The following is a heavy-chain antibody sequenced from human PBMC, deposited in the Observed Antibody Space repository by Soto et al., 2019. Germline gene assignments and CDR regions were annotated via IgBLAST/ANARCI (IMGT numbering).Heavy chain of an antibody. Sequence: PGGSLRLSCAASGFTFSHYSMNWVRQAPGKGLEGVSYISRNIITIYYADSVKGRFTISRDNAKNSLYLQMNSLRDEDTAVYYCVRDPHALDYWGHGTLVTVSS. CDR3: VRDPHALDY. CDR2: ISRNIITI. CDR1: GFTFSHYS. J-gene: IGHJ4*01. V-gene: IGHV3-48*02.